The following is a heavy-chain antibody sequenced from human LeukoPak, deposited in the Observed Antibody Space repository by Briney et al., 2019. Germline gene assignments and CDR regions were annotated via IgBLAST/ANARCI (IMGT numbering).Heavy chain of an antibody. CDR2: INPNSGGT. V-gene: IGHV1-2*02. Sequence: ASVKVSCKASGYTFTGYHMHWVRQAPGQGLEWMGWINPNSGGTNYAQKFQDRVTMTRDTSISTAYMELSRLRSDDTAVYYCARDRIQPWMSVPGDYWGQGTLVTVSS. CDR3: ARDRIQPWMSVPGDY. D-gene: IGHD5-18*01. CDR1: GYTFTGYH. J-gene: IGHJ4*02.